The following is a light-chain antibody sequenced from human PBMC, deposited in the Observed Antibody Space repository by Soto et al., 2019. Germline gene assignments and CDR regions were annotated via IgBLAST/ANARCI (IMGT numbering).Light chain of an antibody. V-gene: IGLV2-23*01. CDR3: CSYAGGSFV. CDR1: SSDVGNYNL. CDR2: EGS. Sequence: QSVLTQPASVSGSPGQSITISCTGTSSDVGNYNLVSWYQQHPGKAPQLMIYEGSKRPSGVSNRFSGSKSGNTASLTISGLQADDEADYYCCSYAGGSFVFGTGTKLTVL. J-gene: IGLJ1*01.